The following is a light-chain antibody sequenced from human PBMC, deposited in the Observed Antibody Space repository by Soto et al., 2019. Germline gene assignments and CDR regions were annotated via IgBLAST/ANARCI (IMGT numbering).Light chain of an antibody. CDR1: SSDVGSYKY. V-gene: IGLV2-14*01. Sequence: QSALTQPASVSGSPGQSITISCIGTSSDVGSYKYVSWYQQYPGKAPKLMIYDVSNRPSWVSDRFSGSKSGNTASLTISGLQAEDEADYYCSSYTSSSTVVFGGGTKFTVL. CDR2: DVS. CDR3: SSYTSSSTVV. J-gene: IGLJ3*02.